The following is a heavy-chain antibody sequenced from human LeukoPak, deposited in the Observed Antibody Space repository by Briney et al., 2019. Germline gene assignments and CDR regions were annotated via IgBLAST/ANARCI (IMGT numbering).Heavy chain of an antibody. J-gene: IGHJ4*02. D-gene: IGHD2-21*02. Sequence: TGGSLRLSCAASGVTFSNYGMSWVRQAPGKGLEWVAAISGSGGSTYYADSVKGRFTISRDNSKNTLYLQMNSLRAEDTAVYYCAKDGTGCGGDCYSDYWGQGTLLTVSS. CDR2: ISGSGGST. CDR3: AKDGTGCGGDCYSDY. CDR1: GVTFSNYG. V-gene: IGHV3-23*01.